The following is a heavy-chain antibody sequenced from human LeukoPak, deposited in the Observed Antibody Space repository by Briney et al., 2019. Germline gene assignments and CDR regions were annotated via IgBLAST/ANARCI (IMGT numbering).Heavy chain of an antibody. J-gene: IGHJ4*02. CDR1: GFTFSSYG. V-gene: IGHV3-30*02. CDR3: AKDLYGDYTEDY. Sequence: GGSLRLSCAASGFTFSSYGMHWVRQAPGKGLEWVAFIRYDGSNKYYADSVKGRFTTSRDNSKNTLYLQMNSLRAEDTAVYYCAKDLYGDYTEDYWGQGTLVTVSS. CDR2: IRYDGSNK. D-gene: IGHD4-17*01.